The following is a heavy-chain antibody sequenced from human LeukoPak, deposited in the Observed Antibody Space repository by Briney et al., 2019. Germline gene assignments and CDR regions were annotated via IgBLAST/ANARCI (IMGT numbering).Heavy chain of an antibody. J-gene: IGHJ4*02. V-gene: IGHV3-30*02. CDR2: IHYDGSNK. CDR1: GFTFSSYG. D-gene: IGHD2-15*01. CDR3: AKDHCSGGICYSYYFDY. Sequence: TGGSLSLSCAASGFTFSSYGMHWVRQAPGKGLDWVAFIHYDGSNKYYADSVKGRFTISRDNSKNTLYLQMNSLRAEDTAVYHCAKDHCSGGICYSYYFDYWGQGTLVTVSS.